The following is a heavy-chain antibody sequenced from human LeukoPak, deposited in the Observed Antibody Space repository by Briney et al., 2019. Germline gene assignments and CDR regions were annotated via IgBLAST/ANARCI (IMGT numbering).Heavy chain of an antibody. J-gene: IGHJ4*02. Sequence: PGGSLRLSCAASGFTFSSYGMSWVRQAPGKGLEWVSAISGSGGSTYYADSVKGRFTISRDNSKNTLYLQMNSLRAEDTAVYYCAKVGGGIRYFDWFYSKYFDYWGQGTLVTVSS. D-gene: IGHD3-9*01. CDR2: ISGSGGST. CDR1: GFTFSSYG. CDR3: AKVGGGIRYFDWFYSKYFDY. V-gene: IGHV3-23*01.